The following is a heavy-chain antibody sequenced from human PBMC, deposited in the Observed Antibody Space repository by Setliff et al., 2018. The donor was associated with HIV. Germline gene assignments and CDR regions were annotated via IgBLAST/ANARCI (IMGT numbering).Heavy chain of an antibody. CDR2: INHSGST. J-gene: IGHJ4*02. D-gene: IGHD3-22*01. CDR1: GVPLSGYY. Sequence: SETLSLTCTLNGVPLSGYYWSWIRQPPGKGLEWIGEINHSGSTNYNPSLKSRVTISVDTSKNQFSLKLSSVTAADTAVFYCARLTTTYYYDSSAYYHPVWGQGTLVTVSS. CDR3: ARLTTTYYYDSSAYYHPV. V-gene: IGHV4-34*01.